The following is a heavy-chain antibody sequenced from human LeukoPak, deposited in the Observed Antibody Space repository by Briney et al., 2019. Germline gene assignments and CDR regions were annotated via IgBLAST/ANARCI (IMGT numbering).Heavy chain of an antibody. V-gene: IGHV1-46*01. D-gene: IGHD5-18*01. Sequence: ASVTVSCKASGYTFTSYYMHWVRQAPGQGLEWMGIINPSGGSTSYAQTFQGRVTMTRDTSTSTVYMELSSLRSEDTAVYYCARDETPDTAMVYYFDYWGQGTLVTVSS. CDR2: INPSGGST. CDR1: GYTFTSYY. CDR3: ARDETPDTAMVYYFDY. J-gene: IGHJ4*02.